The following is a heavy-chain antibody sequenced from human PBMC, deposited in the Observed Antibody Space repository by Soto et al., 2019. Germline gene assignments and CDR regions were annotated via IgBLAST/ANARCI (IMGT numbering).Heavy chain of an antibody. Sequence: PSETLSLTCTVSGGSISSYYWSWIRQPPGQGMVWIGSIYYSGSTYYNPSLKSRVTISVDTSKNQFSLKLSSVTAADTAVYYCARPYCSGGSCYSGHSNWFDPWGQGTLVTVSS. CDR2: IYYSGST. CDR1: GGSISSYY. V-gene: IGHV4-59*05. CDR3: ARPYCSGGSCYSGHSNWFDP. D-gene: IGHD2-15*01. J-gene: IGHJ5*02.